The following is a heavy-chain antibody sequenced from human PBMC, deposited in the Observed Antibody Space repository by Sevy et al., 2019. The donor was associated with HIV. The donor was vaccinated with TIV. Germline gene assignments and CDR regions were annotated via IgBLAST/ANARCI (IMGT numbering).Heavy chain of an antibody. V-gene: IGHV4-61*01. Sequence: SETLSLTCTVSGGSVSSGSYYWTWIRQPPGKGLECIGYMYYTGSTNYNPSLTSRVTISVDTSKNQFSLKLSSVTAADTALYYCAKMGGLTDYGMDVWGQGTTVTVSS. CDR2: MYYTGST. J-gene: IGHJ6*02. CDR1: GGSVSSGSYY. D-gene: IGHD1-26*01. CDR3: AKMGGLTDYGMDV.